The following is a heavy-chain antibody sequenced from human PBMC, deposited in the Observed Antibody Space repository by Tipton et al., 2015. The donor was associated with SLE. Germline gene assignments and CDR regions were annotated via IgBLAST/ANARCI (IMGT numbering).Heavy chain of an antibody. CDR1: LYSIGSGFY. CDR3: ATGHFDY. J-gene: IGHJ4*02. CDR2: MHHNGST. V-gene: IGHV4-38-2*02. D-gene: IGHD1-14*01. Sequence: TLSLTCTVSLYSIGSGFYWDWVRLPPGKGLEWIGTMHHNGSTYYNPSLRSRVTVSMDTSRNQFFLRLKSLTAADTAVYYCATGHFDYWGQGRLVTVSS.